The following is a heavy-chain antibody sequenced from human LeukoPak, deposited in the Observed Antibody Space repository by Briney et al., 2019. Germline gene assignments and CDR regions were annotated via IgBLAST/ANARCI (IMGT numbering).Heavy chain of an antibody. J-gene: IGHJ6*03. D-gene: IGHD2-2*01. Sequence: GESLKISCKGSGYSFTSYWIGWVRQMPGKGLEWMGIIYPGDSDTRYSPSFQGQVTISADKSISTAYLQWSSLKASDTAMYYCARHLGYCSSTSCYYYYYMDVWGQGTLVTVSS. CDR1: GYSFTSYW. V-gene: IGHV5-51*01. CDR3: ARHLGYCSSTSCYYYYYMDV. CDR2: IYPGDSDT.